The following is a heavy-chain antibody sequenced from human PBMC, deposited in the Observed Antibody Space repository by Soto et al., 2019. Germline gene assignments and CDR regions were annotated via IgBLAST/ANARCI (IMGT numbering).Heavy chain of an antibody. Sequence: QLVQSGGGLVQPGGSLRLSCAASGFTFTTYAMNWVRQAPGKGLEWVSAISGSGGSTYYTDSVKGRFTISRDNSKNTLYLQMNSLRAEDTALYYCAKTSNYNSGWLDYWGQGTLVTVSA. V-gene: IGHV3-23*04. CDR1: GFTFTTYA. D-gene: IGHD6-19*01. CDR2: ISGSGGST. CDR3: AKTSNYNSGWLDY. J-gene: IGHJ4*02.